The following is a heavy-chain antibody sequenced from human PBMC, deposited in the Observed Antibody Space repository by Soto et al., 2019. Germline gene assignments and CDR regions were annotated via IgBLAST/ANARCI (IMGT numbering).Heavy chain of an antibody. CDR2: IYYSGST. J-gene: IGHJ5*02. Sequence: SETLSLTCTVSGGSISSYYWSWIRQPPGKGLEWIGYIYYSGSTNYNPSLKSRVTISVDTSKNQFSLKLSSVTAADTAVYYCGGQYGDSYNWFDPWGQGTLVTVSS. D-gene: IGHD4-17*01. CDR1: GGSISSYY. CDR3: GGQYGDSYNWFDP. V-gene: IGHV4-59*01.